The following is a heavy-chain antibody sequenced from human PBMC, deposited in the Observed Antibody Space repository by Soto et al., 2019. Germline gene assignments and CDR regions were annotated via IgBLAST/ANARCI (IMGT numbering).Heavy chain of an antibody. D-gene: IGHD2-15*01. J-gene: IGHJ5*02. CDR1: GYTFTSYG. V-gene: IGHV1-18*01. CDR3: ARVPPEGWYVDP. Sequence: ASVKVSCKASGYTFTSYGISWVRQAPGQGLEWMGWISAYNGNTNYAQKLQGRVTMTTDTSTGTAYMELRSLRSDDTAVYYCARVPPEGWYVDPWGQVTLVTVSS. CDR2: ISAYNGNT.